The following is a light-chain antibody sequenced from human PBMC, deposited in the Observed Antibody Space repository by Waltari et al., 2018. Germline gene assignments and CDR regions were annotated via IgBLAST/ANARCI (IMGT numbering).Light chain of an antibody. V-gene: IGLV3-21*04. Sequence: SYVLTQSPSVSVAPGETARITCGGDNIRRKDVHWYQQKPGQAPVLVIFNDKERPSGFPVRPSASNSGNTATLSISRVEAGDEADYYCQVWDRSSDHVVFGGGTKLTVL. J-gene: IGLJ2*01. CDR3: QVWDRSSDHVV. CDR1: NIRRKD. CDR2: NDK.